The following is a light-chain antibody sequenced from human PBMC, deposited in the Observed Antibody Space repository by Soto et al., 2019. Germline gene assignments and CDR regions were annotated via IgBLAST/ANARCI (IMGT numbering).Light chain of an antibody. Sequence: EIVLTQSPATLSLSPGERATLCCRASHSVSSHLACYQQKPGPSPRLLIYGASNRATGIPDRFSGSGSGTDFTPTISRLEPEDFAVYYCQQYGSSGTFGQGTKADI. CDR2: GAS. CDR3: QQYGSSGT. J-gene: IGKJ1*01. CDR1: HSVSSH. V-gene: IGKV3-20*01.